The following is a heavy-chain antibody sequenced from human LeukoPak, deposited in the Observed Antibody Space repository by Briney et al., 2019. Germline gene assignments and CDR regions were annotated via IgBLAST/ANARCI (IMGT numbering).Heavy chain of an antibody. J-gene: IGHJ6*03. CDR3: AKHLGSQSFLYYYMDV. CDR1: GFTFTRSA. V-gene: IGHV3-23*01. Sequence: GGSLRLSCEASGFTFTRSAMTWVRQAPGKGLDWVSTNADSVEGRFTISRDNSKNTLYLQMNRLRSEDTALYYCAKHLGSQSFLYYYMDVWGEGTAVIVSS. D-gene: IGHD6-13*01.